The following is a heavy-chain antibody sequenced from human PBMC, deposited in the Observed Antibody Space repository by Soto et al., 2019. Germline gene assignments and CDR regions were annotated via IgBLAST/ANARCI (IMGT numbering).Heavy chain of an antibody. V-gene: IGHV1-18*01. J-gene: IGHJ6*02. CDR2: ISAYNGNT. D-gene: IGHD6-6*01. Sequence: ASVKVSCKASGYTFTSYGISWVRQAPGQGLEKMGWISAYNGNTNYAQKLQGRVTMTTDTSTSTAYMELSRLRSDDTAVYYCARGPYSSSSNPDYYYYYGMDVWGQGTTVTVSS. CDR3: ARGPYSSSSNPDYYYYYGMDV. CDR1: GYTFTSYG.